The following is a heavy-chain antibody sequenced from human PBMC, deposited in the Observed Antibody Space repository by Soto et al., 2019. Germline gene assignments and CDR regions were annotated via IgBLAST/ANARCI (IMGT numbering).Heavy chain of an antibody. CDR1: GDSISNGGYS. V-gene: IGHV4-30-2*01. D-gene: IGHD3-22*01. CDR3: ARDSRSGYYLEF. J-gene: IGHJ4*02. Sequence: QLQLQESGSGLVKPSQTLSRTCAVSGDSISNGGYSWNWIRQPPGKGLEWIGYIYHSGGTDYNPSLKSRVTITVDSSNNQFSLKLSSVTAADTAVYYCARDSRSGYYLEFWGQGTLVTVSS. CDR2: IYHSGGT.